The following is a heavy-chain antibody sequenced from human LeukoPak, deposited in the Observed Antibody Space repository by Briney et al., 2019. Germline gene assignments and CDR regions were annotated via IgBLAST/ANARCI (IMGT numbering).Heavy chain of an antibody. D-gene: IGHD6-13*01. Sequence: SETLSLTCAVYGGSFSGYYWSWIRQPPGKGLEWIGYIYYSGSTNYNPSLKSRVTISVDTSKNQFSLKLSSVTAADTAVYYCARLLRTSSSWAFDYWGQGTLVTVSS. CDR1: GGSFSGYY. CDR3: ARLLRTSSSWAFDY. CDR2: IYYSGST. V-gene: IGHV4-59*08. J-gene: IGHJ4*02.